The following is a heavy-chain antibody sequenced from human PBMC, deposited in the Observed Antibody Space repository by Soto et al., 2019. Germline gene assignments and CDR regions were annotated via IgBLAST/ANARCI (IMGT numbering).Heavy chain of an antibody. V-gene: IGHV1-69*12. J-gene: IGHJ4*01. Sequence: QVQLVQSGAEVKKPGSSVKVSCKASGGTFSSYALSWVRQAPGQGLEWMGGIIPMSGATNYAQKFQGRVTFTADESTNTAYLELTSLRSEDTAVYYCARGGPENDXWGXGXXVTVSS. CDR2: IIPMSGAT. CDR3: ARGGPENDX. CDR1: GGTFSSYA. D-gene: IGHD1-26*01.